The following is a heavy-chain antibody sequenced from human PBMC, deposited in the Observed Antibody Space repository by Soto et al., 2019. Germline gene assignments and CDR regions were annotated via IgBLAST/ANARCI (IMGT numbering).Heavy chain of an antibody. J-gene: IGHJ3*02. Sequence: GGSLRLSCAASGFTFSNAWMNWVRQAPGKGLEWVGRIKSKTDGGTTDYAAPVKGRFTISRDDSKNTLYLQMNSLKTEDTAVYYCTTRITMIVFRAFDIWGQGTMVTVSS. D-gene: IGHD3-22*01. V-gene: IGHV3-15*07. CDR2: IKSKTDGGTT. CDR3: TTRITMIVFRAFDI. CDR1: GFTFSNAW.